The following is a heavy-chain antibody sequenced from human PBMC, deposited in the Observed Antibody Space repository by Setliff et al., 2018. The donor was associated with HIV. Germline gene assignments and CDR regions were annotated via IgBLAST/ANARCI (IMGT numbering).Heavy chain of an antibody. CDR1: GGSISSRY. V-gene: IGHV4-4*07. CDR3: ARDPSDGYGHFDY. D-gene: IGHD5-18*01. J-gene: IGHJ4*02. CDR2: FTNRGST. Sequence: KTSETLSPTCTVSGGSISSRYWGWFRQPAGKGLEWIGRFTNRGSTDYNPSLKSRVTISIDRSRNQFSLKLSAVTAADTAVYFCARDPSDGYGHFDYWGQGALVTVSS.